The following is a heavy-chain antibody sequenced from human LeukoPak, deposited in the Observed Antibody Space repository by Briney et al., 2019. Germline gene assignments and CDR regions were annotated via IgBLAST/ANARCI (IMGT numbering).Heavy chain of an antibody. Sequence: GRSLRLSCAASGFTFSSYGMHWVRQAPGKGLEWVAVIWYDGSNKYYADSVKGRFTISRDNSKNTLSLQMNSLRAEDTTVYYCAKELATMVRGVIWAFDYWGQGTLVTVSS. CDR2: IWYDGSNK. CDR3: AKELATMVRGVIWAFDY. CDR1: GFTFSSYG. D-gene: IGHD3-10*01. V-gene: IGHV3-33*06. J-gene: IGHJ4*02.